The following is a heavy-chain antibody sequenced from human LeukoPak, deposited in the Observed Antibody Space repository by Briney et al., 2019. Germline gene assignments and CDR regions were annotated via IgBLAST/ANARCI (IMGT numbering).Heavy chain of an antibody. CDR1: GFTFSSYA. CDR2: ISTSGDNT. V-gene: IGHV3-23*01. Sequence: PGGSLRLSCAASGFTFSSYAMTWVRQAPGKGLEWVSAISTSGDNTYYADSVRGRFPISRDNSKNTLYLQMNSLRADDTAVYYCARKVYHRFDYWGQGTLVTVSS. D-gene: IGHD2-2*01. J-gene: IGHJ4*02. CDR3: ARKVYHRFDY.